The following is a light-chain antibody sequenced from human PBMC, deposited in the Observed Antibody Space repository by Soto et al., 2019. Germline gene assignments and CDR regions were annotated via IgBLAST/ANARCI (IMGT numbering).Light chain of an antibody. Sequence: DVQMTQSPPSLSASVGDRITITCQASQDIGKFLNWYQQKQGKAPKILIYDGSNLETGVPGRFSGGGSGTHFTFHSSSLQPEDIGTYYCQQYDNVVFTFGPGTKVDL. J-gene: IGKJ3*01. CDR1: QDIGKF. CDR3: QQYDNVVFT. CDR2: DGS. V-gene: IGKV1-33*01.